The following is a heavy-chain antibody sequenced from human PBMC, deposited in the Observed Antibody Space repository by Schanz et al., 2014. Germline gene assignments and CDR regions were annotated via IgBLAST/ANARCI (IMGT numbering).Heavy chain of an antibody. J-gene: IGHJ6*02. CDR3: ARPLGPNYYYYGLDV. Sequence: VQLVESGGGVVQPGRSLRLSCAASGFTFSNFAMHWVRQAPGKGLVWVSCINSDGSTTIYADSVKGRFTISRDNAKNTLYLQMNSLRAEDTAVYYCARPLGPNYYYYGLDVWGQGTTVTVSS. CDR2: INSDGSTT. CDR1: GFTFSNFA. V-gene: IGHV3-74*02.